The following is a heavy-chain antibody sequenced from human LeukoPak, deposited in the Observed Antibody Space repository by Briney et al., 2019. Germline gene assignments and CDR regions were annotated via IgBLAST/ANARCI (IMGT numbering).Heavy chain of an antibody. J-gene: IGHJ5*02. D-gene: IGHD3-3*01. V-gene: IGHV4-34*01. CDR2: INYSGST. CDR1: GGSLSGYY. CDR3: ARGYDFWSEGWFDP. Sequence: SETLSLTCAVYGGSLSGYYWSWIRQPPGKGLEWIGEINYSGSTNYNPSLKSRVTISVDTSKNQFSLKLSSVTAADTAVYYCARGYDFWSEGWFDPWGQGTLVTVSS.